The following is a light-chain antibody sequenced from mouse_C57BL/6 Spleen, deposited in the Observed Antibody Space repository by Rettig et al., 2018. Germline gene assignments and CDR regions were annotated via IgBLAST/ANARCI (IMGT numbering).Light chain of an antibody. J-gene: IGKJ2*01. V-gene: IGKV14-100*01. CDR2: HGT. Sequence: DILMTQSPSSMSVSLGDTVSITCHASQGISSNIGWLQQKPGKSFKGLIYHGTNLEDGVPSRFSGSGSGADYSLTINSLESEDFADYYCVQYAQFPYTVGGGTKLEIK. CDR3: VQYAQFPYT. CDR1: QGISSN.